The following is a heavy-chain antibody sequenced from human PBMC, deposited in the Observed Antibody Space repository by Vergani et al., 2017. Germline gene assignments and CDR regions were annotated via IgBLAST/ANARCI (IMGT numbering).Heavy chain of an antibody. CDR3: ASKRGACRAAYCHSYDF. D-gene: IGHD2-15*01. Sequence: QVQLQESGPGLVTPSETPSLTCTVSGDSVISTDYHWGWIRQPPGKGLEWIGSMDYSGSTSYNPSLESRISISFETPKNQFSLRLTSVTAADTAVYYCASKRGACRAAYCHSYDFWGPGTLVGVSS. CDR2: MDYSGST. J-gene: IGHJ4*02. CDR1: GDSVISTDYH. V-gene: IGHV4-39*01.